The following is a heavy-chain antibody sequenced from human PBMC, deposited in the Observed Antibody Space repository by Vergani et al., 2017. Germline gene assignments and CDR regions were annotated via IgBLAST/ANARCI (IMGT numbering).Heavy chain of an antibody. CDR2: ISSSSSYI. Sequence: EVQLVESGGGLVKPGGSLRLSCAASGFTFSSYSMNWVRQAPGKGLEWVSSISSSSSYIYYADSVKGRFTISRDNAKNSLYLQMNSLRAEDTAVYYCAGYPYYYYYGMDVWGQGTTVAVS. CDR1: GFTFSSYS. V-gene: IGHV3-21*01. CDR3: AGYPYYYYYGMDV. J-gene: IGHJ6*01.